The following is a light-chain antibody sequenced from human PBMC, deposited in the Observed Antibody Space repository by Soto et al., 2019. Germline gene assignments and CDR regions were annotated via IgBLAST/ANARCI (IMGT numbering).Light chain of an antibody. CDR3: QQYNSYSPRT. J-gene: IGKJ1*01. Sequence: MTQAPATLSVSPGERATLSCRASQTINNNVAWYQLKDGQVPRLVIYGASTRATDIPARFSGSGSGTEFTLTISSLQPDDFATYYCQQYNSYSPRTFGQGTKVDIK. CDR2: GAS. V-gene: IGKV3-15*01. CDR1: QTINNN.